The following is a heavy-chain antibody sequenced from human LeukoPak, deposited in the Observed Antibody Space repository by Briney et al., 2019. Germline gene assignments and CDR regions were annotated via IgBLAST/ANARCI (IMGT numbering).Heavy chain of an antibody. D-gene: IGHD3-3*01. CDR1: GYTFTSYY. V-gene: IGHV1-46*01. Sequence: ASVKVSCEASGYTFTSYYMHWVRQAPGQGLEWMGIINPSGGSTSYAQKFQGRVTMTRDTSTSTVYMELSSLRSEDTAVYYCAGAEFWSGYYDDPWGQGTLVTVSS. CDR2: INPSGGST. J-gene: IGHJ5*02. CDR3: AGAEFWSGYYDDP.